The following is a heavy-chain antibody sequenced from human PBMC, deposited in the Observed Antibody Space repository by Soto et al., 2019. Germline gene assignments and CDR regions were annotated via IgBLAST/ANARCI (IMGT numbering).Heavy chain of an antibody. Sequence: QVQLVESGGGVVQPGRSLRLSCAASGFTFSSYGMHWVRQAPGKGLEWVAVIWYDGSNKYYADSVKGRFTISRDNSKNTLYLQMNGLSAEDTVVYYCARDGYGSGSYYIDYWGQGTLVTVSS. V-gene: IGHV3-33*01. J-gene: IGHJ4*02. CDR1: GFTFSSYG. CDR3: ARDGYGSGSYYIDY. D-gene: IGHD3-10*01. CDR2: IWYDGSNK.